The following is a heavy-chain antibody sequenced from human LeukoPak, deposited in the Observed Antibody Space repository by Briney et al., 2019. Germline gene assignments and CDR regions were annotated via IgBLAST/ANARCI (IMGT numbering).Heavy chain of an antibody. CDR3: ARDTTYGAADI. V-gene: IGHV3-7*05. CDR2: INPDGSVL. Sequence: GGSLRLSCEASGFIFSTSWMYWVRQAPGKGLEWVADINPDGSVLYYVDSVKGRFTISRDNARNTLYLQMNSLRDEDTAMYYCARDTTYGAADIWGQGTVVTVTS. D-gene: IGHD4-17*01. J-gene: IGHJ3*02. CDR1: GFIFSTSW.